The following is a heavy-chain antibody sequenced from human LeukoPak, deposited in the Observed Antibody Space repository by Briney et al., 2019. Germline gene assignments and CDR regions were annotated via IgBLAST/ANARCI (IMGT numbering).Heavy chain of an antibody. Sequence: GGSLRLSCAASGVTFSDYYMSWIRQAPGKGLEWVSYISSSGSIIYYADSVKGRFTISRDNAKNSLYLQMNSLRAEDTAVCYCARDKMVYASYFDSWGQGTLVTVSS. J-gene: IGHJ4*02. CDR2: ISSSGSII. CDR1: GVTFSDYY. D-gene: IGHD2-8*01. CDR3: ARDKMVYASYFDS. V-gene: IGHV3-11*01.